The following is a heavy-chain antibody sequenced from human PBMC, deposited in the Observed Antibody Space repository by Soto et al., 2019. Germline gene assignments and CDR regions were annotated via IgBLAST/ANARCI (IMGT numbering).Heavy chain of an antibody. Sequence: AASVKVSCKVSGSRFSNYVISWVRQAPGHGLEWLGRIIPIFNSTKYAQSFQGRVTITAGKSTSTASLELSSLRSDDTAVYYCAREGRGKKAGYNGLVSLGYWGQGTLVTVSS. CDR3: AREGRGKKAGYNGLVSLGY. V-gene: IGHV1-69*06. CDR1: GSRFSNYV. CDR2: IIPIFNST. J-gene: IGHJ4*02. D-gene: IGHD2-2*02.